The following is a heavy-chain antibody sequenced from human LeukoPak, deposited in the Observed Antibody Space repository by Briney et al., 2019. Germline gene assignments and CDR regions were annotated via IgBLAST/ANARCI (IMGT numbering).Heavy chain of an antibody. CDR1: GFTFSSYG. J-gene: IGHJ4*02. D-gene: IGHD4-17*01. V-gene: IGHV3-33*08. CDR2: IWYDGSNK. CDR3: ARDPHGDFGYYFDY. Sequence: GGSLRLSCTASGFTFSSYGMHWVRQAPGKGLEWVAVIWYDGSNKYYADSVKGRFTISRDNSKNTLYLQMNSLRAEDTAVYYCARDPHGDFGYYFDYWGQGTLVTVSS.